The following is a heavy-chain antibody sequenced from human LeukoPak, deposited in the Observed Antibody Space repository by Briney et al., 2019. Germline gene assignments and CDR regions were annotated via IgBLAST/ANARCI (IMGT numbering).Heavy chain of an antibody. D-gene: IGHD2-2*01. J-gene: IGHJ6*03. V-gene: IGHV3-23*01. CDR2: ISGSGGST. CDR1: GFTFSSYG. CDR3: AKDSCSSTSCYYYYYYYYMDV. Sequence: GGSLRLSCAASGFTFSSYGMSWVRQAPGKGLEWVSAISGSGGSTYYADSVKGRFTISRDNSKNTLYLQMNSLRAEDTAVYYCAKDSCSSTSCYYYYYYYYMDVWGKGTTVTISS.